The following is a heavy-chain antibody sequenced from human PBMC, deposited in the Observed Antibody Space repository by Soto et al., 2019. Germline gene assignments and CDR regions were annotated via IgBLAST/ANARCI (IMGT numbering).Heavy chain of an antibody. D-gene: IGHD2-21*02. J-gene: IGHJ6*02. V-gene: IGHV3-23*01. CDR3: ASLGVGDWANYYYYYGMDG. CDR2: VTANGGST. Sequence: EVQLLESGGGFVQPGGSLRLSCAATGFTFSVYAMTWVRQAPGKGLEWVSAVTANGGSTYSADSVKGRFTISRDNSKNTLLLQMNSLRAEDTAVYYCASLGVGDWANYYYYYGMDGWGQGTTVTVSS. CDR1: GFTFSVYA.